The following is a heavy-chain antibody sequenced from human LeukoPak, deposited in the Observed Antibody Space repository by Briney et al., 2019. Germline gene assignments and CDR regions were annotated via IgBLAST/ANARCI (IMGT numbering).Heavy chain of an antibody. V-gene: IGHV3-23*01. CDR2: ISDSGDRT. Sequence: GGSLRLSCAASGFTFRSYTMRWVRQAPGKGLEWVSAISDSGDRTDYADSVKGRFTISRDNAKDSLYLQMNSLRAEDTAVYYCAREAGGLRRFDYWGQGTLVTVSS. D-gene: IGHD3-16*01. CDR1: GFTFRSYT. CDR3: AREAGGLRRFDY. J-gene: IGHJ4*02.